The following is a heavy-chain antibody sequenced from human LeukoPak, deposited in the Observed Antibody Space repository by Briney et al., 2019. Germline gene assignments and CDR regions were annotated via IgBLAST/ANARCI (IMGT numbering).Heavy chain of an antibody. V-gene: IGHV1-69-2*01. Sequence: ASVKISCKASGYTFKDYYIHWVRQAPGKGLEWLGRFDPEDTETVYAGNFQGRVTMTADMSTDTAYMQLSSLRSEVAAVYYCAMCSIFTARWYMDVWGKGTTVIVSS. CDR2: FDPEDTET. J-gene: IGHJ6*03. CDR3: AMCSIFTARWYMDV. CDR1: GYTFKDYY. D-gene: IGHD3-3*02.